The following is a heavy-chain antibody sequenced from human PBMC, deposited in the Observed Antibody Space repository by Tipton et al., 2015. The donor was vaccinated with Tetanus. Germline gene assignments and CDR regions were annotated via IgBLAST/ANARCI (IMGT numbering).Heavy chain of an antibody. CDR3: ARDQARGARGWNYFDY. Sequence: TLSLTCTASGGSISDSYYFWGWIRQAPGKGLEWIGTIYYTGTAYYNSSLESRVTISVDTSENHFSLRLRSVTGADTAVYYCARDQARGARGWNYFDYWGLGTLVTVSS. D-gene: IGHD1-26*01. CDR1: GGSISDSYYF. V-gene: IGHV4-39*02. J-gene: IGHJ4*02. CDR2: IYYTGTA.